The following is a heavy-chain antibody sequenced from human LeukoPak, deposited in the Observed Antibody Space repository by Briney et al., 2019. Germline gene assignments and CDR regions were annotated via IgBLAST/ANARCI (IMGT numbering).Heavy chain of an antibody. CDR1: GFTFSIYG. Sequence: GGSLRLSCAASGFTFSIYGMHWVRQAPGKGLEWVAVIWNDGSNKYYADSVKGRFTISRDNSKNTLYLQMNSLRAEDTAVYYCARGDILTGYYNLDYWGQGTLVTVSS. V-gene: IGHV3-33*01. CDR2: IWNDGSNK. J-gene: IGHJ4*02. CDR3: ARGDILTGYYNLDY. D-gene: IGHD3-9*01.